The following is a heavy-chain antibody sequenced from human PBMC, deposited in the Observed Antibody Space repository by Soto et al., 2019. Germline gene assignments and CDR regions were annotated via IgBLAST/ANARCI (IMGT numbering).Heavy chain of an antibody. CDR2: INAGNGNT. V-gene: IGHV1-3*01. CDR3: ARALLSFWSGSDAFDI. Sequence: ASVKVSSKASGYTFTSSAMNWVRQAPGQRLKWMGWINAGNGNTKYSQKFKGRVTITRDTSASTAYMELCSLRSEDTAVYYCARALLSFWSGSDAFDIWGQGTMVTVSS. D-gene: IGHD3-3*01. CDR1: GYTFTSSA. J-gene: IGHJ3*02.